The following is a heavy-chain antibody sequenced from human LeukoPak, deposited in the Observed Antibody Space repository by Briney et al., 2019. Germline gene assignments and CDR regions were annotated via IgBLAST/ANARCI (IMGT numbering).Heavy chain of an antibody. V-gene: IGHV1-2*02. CDR3: AMISRNDGFDI. CDR2: INPKSGDT. CDR1: GYTFTGYY. Sequence: ASVKVSCKASGYTFTGYYIHWVRQAPGQGLEWMGWINPKSGDTNYAQKFQGRVTMTRDTSVGTAYMELSRLRSDDTAVYYWAMISRNDGFDIWGQGTMVTVSS. J-gene: IGHJ3*02. D-gene: IGHD3-3*02.